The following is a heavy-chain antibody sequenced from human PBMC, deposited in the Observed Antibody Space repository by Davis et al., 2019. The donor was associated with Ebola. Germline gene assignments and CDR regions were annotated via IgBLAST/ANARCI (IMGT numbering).Heavy chain of an antibody. V-gene: IGHV1-8*01. CDR2: MNPNSGNT. CDR1: GYTFTSYD. D-gene: IGHD1-26*01. Sequence: ASVKVSCKASGYTFTSYDINWVRQATGQGLEWMGWMNPNSGNTGYAQKFQGRATITADKFASTVFMELSSLRSEDTAVYYCARDFGEGSGSYFVYWGQGSLVTVSS. J-gene: IGHJ4*02. CDR3: ARDFGEGSGSYFVY.